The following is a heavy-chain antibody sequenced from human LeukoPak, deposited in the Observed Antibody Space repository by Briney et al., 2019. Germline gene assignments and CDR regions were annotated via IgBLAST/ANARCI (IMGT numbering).Heavy chain of an antibody. CDR1: GFTFSSFG. V-gene: IGHV3-21*01. J-gene: IGHJ4*02. D-gene: IGHD6-13*01. Sequence: GGSLRLSCAVSGFTFSSFGLNWVRQAPGKGLEWVSSISSSMTYIFHADSVKGRFTVSRDNAKNSLSLQMSSLRAEDTAVYFCARGWYYFDYWGQGTLVTVSS. CDR2: ISSSMTYI. CDR3: ARGWYYFDY.